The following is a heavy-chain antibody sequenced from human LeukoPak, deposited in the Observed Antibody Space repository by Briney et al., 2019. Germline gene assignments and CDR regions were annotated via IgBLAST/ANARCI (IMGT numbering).Heavy chain of an antibody. D-gene: IGHD6-19*01. Sequence: GASVKVSCKVSGYTLTELSMHWVRQAPGKGLEWMGGFDPEDGETIYAQKFQGRVTMTEDTSTDTAYVELSSLRSEDTAVYYCATDSSGWYLFDYWGQGTLVAVSS. V-gene: IGHV1-24*01. CDR2: FDPEDGET. CDR3: ATDSSGWYLFDY. CDR1: GYTLTELS. J-gene: IGHJ4*02.